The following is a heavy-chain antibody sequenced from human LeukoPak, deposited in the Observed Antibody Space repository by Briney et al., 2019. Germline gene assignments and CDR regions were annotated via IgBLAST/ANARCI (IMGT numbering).Heavy chain of an antibody. CDR3: AKAHRESRTTMDV. D-gene: IGHD1-7*01. J-gene: IGHJ6*02. CDR2: ISYDGSNK. Sequence: GGSLRLSCAASGFTFSGYGMHWVRQAPGKGLEWVAVISYDGSNKYYADSVKGRFTISRDNSKNTLYLQMNSLRAEDTAVYYCAKAHRESRTTMDVWGQGTTVTVSS. CDR1: GFTFSGYG. V-gene: IGHV3-30*18.